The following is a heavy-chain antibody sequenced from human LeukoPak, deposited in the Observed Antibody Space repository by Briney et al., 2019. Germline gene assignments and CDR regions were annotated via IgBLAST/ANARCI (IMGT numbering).Heavy chain of an antibody. D-gene: IGHD1-26*01. Sequence: GGSLRLSCAASGFTFSSYSMNWVRQAPGKGLEWVSSISSSSSYIYYADSVKGRFTISRNNAKNSLYLQMNSLRAEDTAVYYCAREWGVGAMDYWGQGTLVTVSS. CDR2: ISSSSSYI. CDR3: AREWGVGAMDY. CDR1: GFTFSSYS. J-gene: IGHJ4*02. V-gene: IGHV3-21*01.